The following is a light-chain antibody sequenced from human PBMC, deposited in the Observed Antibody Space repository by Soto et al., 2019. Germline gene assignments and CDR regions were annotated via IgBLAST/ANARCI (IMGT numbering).Light chain of an antibody. CDR2: GAS. V-gene: IGKV3-20*01. Sequence: EIVLTQSPGTLSFSPGERATLSCRASQSVSSSYLAWYQQKPGQAPRLLIYGASSRATGIPGRFSGSGSGTDFTLTISRLEPEDFAVYYCQQYGSSPRTFGQGTKVDIK. J-gene: IGKJ1*01. CDR3: QQYGSSPRT. CDR1: QSVSSSY.